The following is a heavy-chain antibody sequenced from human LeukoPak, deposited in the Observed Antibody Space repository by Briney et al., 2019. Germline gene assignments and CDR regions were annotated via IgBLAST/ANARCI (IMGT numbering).Heavy chain of an antibody. CDR3: AKGTAGSWYGWFDP. CDR1: GLTFSSYG. Sequence: PGGSLRLFCAASGLTFSSYGMHWVRQAPGKGLEWVAVISYDGSNKYYADSVKGRFTISRDNSKNTLYLQMNSLRAEDTAVYYCAKGTAGSWYGWFDPWGQGTLVTVSS. V-gene: IGHV3-30*18. CDR2: ISYDGSNK. J-gene: IGHJ5*02. D-gene: IGHD6-13*01.